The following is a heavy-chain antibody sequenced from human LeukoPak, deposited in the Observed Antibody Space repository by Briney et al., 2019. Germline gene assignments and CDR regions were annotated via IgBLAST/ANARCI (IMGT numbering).Heavy chain of an antibody. V-gene: IGHV3-48*01. CDR2: ISSSSSTI. CDR3: ARGPEYYDFWSGYPV. J-gene: IGHJ3*01. CDR1: GFTFSSYS. Sequence: GGSLRLSCAASGFTFSSYSMNWVRQAPGKGLEWVSYISSSSSTIYYADFVKGRFTISRDNAKNSLYLQMNSLRAEDTAVYYCARGPEYYDFWSGYPVWGQGTMVTVSS. D-gene: IGHD3-3*01.